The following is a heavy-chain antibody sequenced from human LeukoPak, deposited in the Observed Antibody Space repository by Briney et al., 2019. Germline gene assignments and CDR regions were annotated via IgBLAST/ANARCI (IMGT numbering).Heavy chain of an antibody. J-gene: IGHJ4*02. CDR2: IRYDGSNK. CDR1: GFTFSNCG. Sequence: GGSLRLSCAASGFTFSNCGMHWVRQAPGKGLEWVAFIRYDGSNKFYADSVKGRFTIPRDNSKNTLYVQMNTLRAEDTAVYYCASLYYGSGSHAPYYFDYWGQGTLVTVSS. V-gene: IGHV3-30*02. CDR3: ASLYYGSGSHAPYYFDY. D-gene: IGHD3-10*01.